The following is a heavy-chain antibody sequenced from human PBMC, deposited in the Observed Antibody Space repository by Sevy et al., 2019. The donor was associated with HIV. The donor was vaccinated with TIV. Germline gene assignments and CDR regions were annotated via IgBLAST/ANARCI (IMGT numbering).Heavy chain of an antibody. CDR3: ARGDSLVVPPATVEY. Sequence: ASVKVSCKASGYTFTDYYIHWVRQAPGQGLEWMGWINPHIGGTNFAQKFQGRVTMTRDTSISTAYLDLSRLRSDDTAIYYCARGDSLVVPPATVEYWGQGTLVTVSS. CDR2: INPHIGGT. D-gene: IGHD2-2*01. V-gene: IGHV1-2*02. J-gene: IGHJ4*02. CDR1: GYTFTDYY.